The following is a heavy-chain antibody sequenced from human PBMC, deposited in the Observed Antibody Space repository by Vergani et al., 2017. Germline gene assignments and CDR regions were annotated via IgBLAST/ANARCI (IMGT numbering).Heavy chain of an antibody. CDR1: GGSISSSNW. CDR2: IYHSGST. Sequence: QVQLQESGPGLVKPPGTLSPTCAVPGGSISSSNWWSWVRQPPGKGLEWIGEIYHSGSTNYNPSLKSLVTISVDKSKNQFSLKLSSVTAADTAVYYCARVMAYGAFFDYWGQGALVTVSS. CDR3: ARVMAYGAFFDY. D-gene: IGHD4-17*01. J-gene: IGHJ4*02. V-gene: IGHV4-4*03.